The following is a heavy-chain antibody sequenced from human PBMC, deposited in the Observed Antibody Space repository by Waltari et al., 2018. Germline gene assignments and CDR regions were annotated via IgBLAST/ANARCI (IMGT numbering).Heavy chain of an antibody. J-gene: IGHJ4*02. CDR3: AGTPPGYGSSWYTFY. CDR2: IYYSGST. V-gene: IGHV4-59*01. Sequence: QVQLQESGPGLVKPSETLSLTCTVSGGAISSDYWSWIRQPPGKGLEWIGYIYYSGSTNYNPSLKSRVTISVDTSKNQFSLKLSSVAAADTAVYYCAGTPPGYGSSWYTFYWGQGTLVTVSS. D-gene: IGHD6-13*01. CDR1: GGAISSDY.